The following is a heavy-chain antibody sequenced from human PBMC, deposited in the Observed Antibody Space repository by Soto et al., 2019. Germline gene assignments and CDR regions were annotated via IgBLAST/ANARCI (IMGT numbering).Heavy chain of an antibody. CDR2: ISWNSGSI. CDR3: AKDKVGATPDAFDI. D-gene: IGHD1-26*01. Sequence: GGSLRLSCAASGFTFDDYAMHWVRQAPGKGLEWVSGISWNSGSIGYADYVKGRFTISRDNAKNSLYLQMNSLRAEDTALYYCAKDKVGATPDAFDIWGQGAMVTVSS. V-gene: IGHV3-9*01. J-gene: IGHJ3*02. CDR1: GFTFDDYA.